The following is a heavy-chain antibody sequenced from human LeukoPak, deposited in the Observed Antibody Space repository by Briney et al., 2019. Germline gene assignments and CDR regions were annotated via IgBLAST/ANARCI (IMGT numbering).Heavy chain of an antibody. Sequence: ASVTVSCKTSGYTFTSYGISWVRQAPGQGLEWMGWISAYDGNTDYVQKFQGRVIMTKDTITSTVYMELTNLRSDDTAVYYCARDLLDFWSAPTYLDYWGQGTLVTVSS. CDR2: ISAYDGNT. J-gene: IGHJ4*02. CDR3: ARDLLDFWSAPTYLDY. CDR1: GYTFTSYG. D-gene: IGHD3-3*01. V-gene: IGHV1-18*01.